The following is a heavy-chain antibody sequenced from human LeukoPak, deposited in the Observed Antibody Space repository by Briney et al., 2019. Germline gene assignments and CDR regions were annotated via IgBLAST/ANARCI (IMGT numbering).Heavy chain of an antibody. CDR3: ARAARWYNWNVLSSYYFDY. Sequence: PSETLSLTCTVSGGSINSFYWSWIRQPPGKGLEWIGYISYSGRTSYNPSLKSRVTISVDTSKNQISLKLSSVTAADTAVYYCARAARWYNWNVLSSYYFDYWGQGTLVTVSS. V-gene: IGHV4-59*01. D-gene: IGHD1-20*01. J-gene: IGHJ4*02. CDR2: ISYSGRT. CDR1: GGSINSFY.